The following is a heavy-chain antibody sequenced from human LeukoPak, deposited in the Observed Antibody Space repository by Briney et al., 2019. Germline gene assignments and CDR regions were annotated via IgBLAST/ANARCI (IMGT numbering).Heavy chain of an antibody. CDR1: GYTFTNYD. Sequence: ASVKVSCKASGYTFTNYDINWVRQATGQGLEWMGWMNPNSGNTGYAQKFQGGVTITRNTSISTAYMELSSLRSEDTAVYYCAREVYYDSSGYYNWGQGTLVTVSS. D-gene: IGHD3-22*01. J-gene: IGHJ4*02. CDR2: MNPNSGNT. CDR3: AREVYYDSSGYYN. V-gene: IGHV1-8*03.